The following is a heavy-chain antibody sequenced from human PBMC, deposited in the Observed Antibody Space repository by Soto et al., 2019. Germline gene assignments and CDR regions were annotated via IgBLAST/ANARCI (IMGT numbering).Heavy chain of an antibody. D-gene: IGHD1-26*01. CDR3: ARAENGSYYGY. CDR1: GYTFTSYY. J-gene: IGHJ4*02. Sequence: QVQLVQSGAEVMKPGASVKVSGKASGYTFTSYYMHWMRQAPGQGLEWMGVINPSSGNTTYAQKFQGRVTMTRDTSTSTVYLDLSSLRSEDTAVYYCARAENGSYYGYWGQGTLVIVSS. V-gene: IGHV1-46*01. CDR2: INPSSGNT.